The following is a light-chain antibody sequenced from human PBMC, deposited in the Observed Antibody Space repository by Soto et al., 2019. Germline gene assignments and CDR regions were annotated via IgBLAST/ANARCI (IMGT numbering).Light chain of an antibody. Sequence: QSVLTQPPSVSGAPGQRVTISCTGSSSNIGAIYAVHWYQQLPGAAPKLLIYGNNNRPSGVPDRFSGSKSGTSASLAITGLQAEDEADYYCQSYDSSLSGWVFGGGAKLTVL. CDR1: SSNIGAIYA. CDR2: GNN. V-gene: IGLV1-40*01. CDR3: QSYDSSLSGWV. J-gene: IGLJ3*02.